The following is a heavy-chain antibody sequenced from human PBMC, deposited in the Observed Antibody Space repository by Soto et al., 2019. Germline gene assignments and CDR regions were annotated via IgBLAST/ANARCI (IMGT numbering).Heavy chain of an antibody. Sequence: PGGSLRLSCAASGFTFSSYAMHWVRQAPGKGLEWVAVISYDGSNKYYADSVKGRFIISRDNSKNTLYLQMNSLRAEDTAVYYCARDESGGYSNEYYFDYWGQGTLVTVSS. J-gene: IGHJ4*02. D-gene: IGHD3-22*01. V-gene: IGHV3-30-3*01. CDR2: ISYDGSNK. CDR3: ARDESGGYSNEYYFDY. CDR1: GFTFSSYA.